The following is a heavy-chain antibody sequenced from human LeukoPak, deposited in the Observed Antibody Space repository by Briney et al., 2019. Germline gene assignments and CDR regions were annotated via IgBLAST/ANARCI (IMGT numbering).Heavy chain of an antibody. CDR1: GGSFSCYY. CDR3: ARGASTLPFDY. D-gene: IGHD5/OR15-5a*01. J-gene: IGHJ4*02. V-gene: IGHV4-34*01. Sequence: SETLSLTCAVHGGSFSCYYWRWIRQPPGKGLGWIGEINHSGSTNSNPSLKSRVTISVDTSKNQFSLKLSSVTAADTAVYYCARGASTLPFDYWGQGTLVTVSS. CDR2: INHSGST.